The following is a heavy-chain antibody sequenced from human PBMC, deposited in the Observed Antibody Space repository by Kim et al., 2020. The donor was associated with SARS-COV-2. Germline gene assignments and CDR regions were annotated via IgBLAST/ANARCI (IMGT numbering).Heavy chain of an antibody. CDR1: GGTFSSYA. CDR3: AGLWFRELFPGYYYMDV. Sequence: SVKVSCKASGGTFSSYAISWVRQAPGQGLEWMGGIIPIFGTANYAQKFQGRVTITSDESTSTAYMELSSLRSEDTAVYYCAGLWFRELFPGYYYMDVWGKGTTVTVSS. V-gene: IGHV1-69*13. CDR2: IIPIFGTA. J-gene: IGHJ6*03. D-gene: IGHD3-10*01.